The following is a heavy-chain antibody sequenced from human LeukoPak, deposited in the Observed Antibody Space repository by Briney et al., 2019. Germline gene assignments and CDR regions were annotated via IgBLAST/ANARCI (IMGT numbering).Heavy chain of an antibody. J-gene: IGHJ4*02. D-gene: IGHD4-23*01. V-gene: IGHV1-46*01. Sequence: ASVKVSCKASGYTFTGYYMHWVRQAPGQGPEWMGVISPSGGSTTYAQKFQGRVTLTRDMSTSTDYLELSSLRSDDTAVYYCARQGYSGRSQGAADYWGQGTLVTVSS. CDR1: GYTFTGYY. CDR3: ARQGYSGRSQGAADY. CDR2: ISPSGGST.